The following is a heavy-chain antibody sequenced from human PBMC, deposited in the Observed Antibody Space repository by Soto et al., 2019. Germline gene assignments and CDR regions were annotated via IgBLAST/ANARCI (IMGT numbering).Heavy chain of an antibody. V-gene: IGHV4-34*01. D-gene: IGHD6-19*01. Sequence: SETLSLTCAVYGGSFSGYYWSWIRQPPGKGLEWIGEINHSGSTNYNPSLKSRVTISVDTSKNQFSLKLSSVTAADTAVYYCARVAGEGCDYWGQGTLVTVSS. CDR1: GGSFSGYY. CDR2: INHSGST. J-gene: IGHJ4*02. CDR3: ARVAGEGCDY.